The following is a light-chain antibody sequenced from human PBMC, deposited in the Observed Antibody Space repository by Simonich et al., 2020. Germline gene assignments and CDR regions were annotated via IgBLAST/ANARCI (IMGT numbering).Light chain of an antibody. CDR2: KVS. V-gene: IGKV2-30*02. J-gene: IGKJ4*01. CDR3: MQGTHWPPT. CDR1: QSLVHSDGNTY. Sequence: DVVMTQSPLSLPVTLGQPASISCRSSQSLVHSDGNTYLNWFQQRPDQSPRRLISKVSNRDSGVPDRFSGSGSGTDFTLKISRVEAEDVGVYYCMQGTHWPPTFGGGTKVEIK.